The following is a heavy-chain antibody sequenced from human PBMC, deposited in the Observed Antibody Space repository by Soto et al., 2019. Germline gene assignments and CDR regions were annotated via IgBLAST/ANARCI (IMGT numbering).Heavy chain of an antibody. Sequence: PGESLKISCKGSGYSFTSYWIGWVRQMPGKGLEWMGRIDPSDSYTNYSPSFQGHVTISADKSISTAYLQWSSLKASDTAMYYCARNEYSSSSTHPDYWGQGTLVTVSS. CDR3: ARNEYSSSSTHPDY. D-gene: IGHD6-6*01. V-gene: IGHV5-10-1*01. CDR1: GYSFTSYW. CDR2: IDPSDSYT. J-gene: IGHJ4*02.